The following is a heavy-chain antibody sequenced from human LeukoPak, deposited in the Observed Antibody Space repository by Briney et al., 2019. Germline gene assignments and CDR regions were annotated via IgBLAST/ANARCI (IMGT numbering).Heavy chain of an antibody. Sequence: GESLKISCKGSGYGFTSYWIGWVRQMPGKGLEWMGIIYPGDSDTRYSPSFQGQVTISADKSISTAYLQWSSLKASDTAMYYCASRAAVAGTGVNAFDIWGQGTMVTVSS. V-gene: IGHV5-51*01. CDR1: GYGFTSYW. J-gene: IGHJ3*02. CDR3: ASRAAVAGTGVNAFDI. CDR2: IYPGDSDT. D-gene: IGHD6-19*01.